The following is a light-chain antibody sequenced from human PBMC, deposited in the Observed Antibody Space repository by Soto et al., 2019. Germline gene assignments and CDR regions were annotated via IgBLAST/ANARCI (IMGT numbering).Light chain of an antibody. CDR2: DVT. J-gene: IGLJ2*01. Sequence: QTVVTQEPSRTVSPGGTVTLTCGSSTGTVTSGHFPYWFQQKPGQAPRALIYDVTKKHSWTPARFSGSLLGDKAALTLSGVQPEDEAEYYCLLTYSDAVVFGGGTKLTVL. V-gene: IGLV7-46*01. CDR1: TGTVTSGHF. CDR3: LLTYSDAVV.